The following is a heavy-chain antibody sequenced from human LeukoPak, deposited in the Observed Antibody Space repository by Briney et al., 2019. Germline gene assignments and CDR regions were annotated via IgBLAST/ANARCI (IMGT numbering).Heavy chain of an antibody. Sequence: ASVKVSCKASGYTFTSYDINWVRQATGQGLEWMGWMNPNSGNTGYAQKFQGRVTITADESTSTAYMELSSLRSEDTAVYYCARADSPSDTAMITAPGYWGQGTLSPSPQ. V-gene: IGHV1-8*01. J-gene: IGHJ4*02. D-gene: IGHD5-18*01. CDR2: MNPNSGNT. CDR3: ARADSPSDTAMITAPGY. CDR1: GYTFTSYD.